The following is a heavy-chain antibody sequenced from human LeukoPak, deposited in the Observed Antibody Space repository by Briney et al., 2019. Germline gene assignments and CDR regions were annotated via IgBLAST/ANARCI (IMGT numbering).Heavy chain of an antibody. CDR3: ARGEGYGSGSYSFHY. CDR1: GGSISSSNW. J-gene: IGHJ4*02. D-gene: IGHD3-10*01. V-gene: IGHV4-4*02. Sequence: SGTLSLTCAVSGGSISSSNWWSWVRQPPGKGLEWIGEIYHSGSTNYNPSLKSRVTISVDKFKNQFSLKLSSVTAADTAVYYCARGEGYGSGSYSFHYWGQGTLVTVSS. CDR2: IYHSGST.